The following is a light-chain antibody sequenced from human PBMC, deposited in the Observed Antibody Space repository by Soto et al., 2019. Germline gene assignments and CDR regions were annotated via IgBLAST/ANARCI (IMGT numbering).Light chain of an antibody. CDR1: QSVSSN. V-gene: IGKV3-15*01. CDR3: QQYSRSPVT. Sequence: EIVMTQSPATLSVSPGERATLSCRASQSVSSNLAWYQQKPGQAPRLLIYGASTRATGIPARFSGSGSGTEFTLTISSLQSEDFAVYYCQQYSRSPVTFGQGTKVDIK. J-gene: IGKJ1*01. CDR2: GAS.